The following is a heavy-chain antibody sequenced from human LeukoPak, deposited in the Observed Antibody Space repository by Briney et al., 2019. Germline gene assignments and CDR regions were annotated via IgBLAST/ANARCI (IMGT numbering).Heavy chain of an antibody. Sequence: GASVTVSCKASGYTFTSYGISWVRQAPGQGLEWMRWISAYNGNTNYAQKLQGRVTMTTDTSTSTAYMELRSLRSDDTAVYYCARDLVVGATPGYDYWGQGTLVTVSS. V-gene: IGHV1-18*01. CDR1: GYTFTSYG. CDR3: ARDLVVGATPGYDY. J-gene: IGHJ4*02. CDR2: ISAYNGNT. D-gene: IGHD1-26*01.